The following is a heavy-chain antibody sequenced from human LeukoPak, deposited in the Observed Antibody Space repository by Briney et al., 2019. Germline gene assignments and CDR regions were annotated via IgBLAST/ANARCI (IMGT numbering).Heavy chain of an antibody. J-gene: IGHJ3*02. D-gene: IGHD1-1*01. CDR1: GLTVSSNY. CDR2: IYSGGST. Sequence: GGSLRLSCAASGLTVSSNYMSWVRQAPGKGLERVSVIYSGGSTYYADSVKGRFTISRDNSKNTLYLQMNSLRAEDTAVYYCARPYNWNDAGAFDIWGQGTMVTVSS. CDR3: ARPYNWNDAGAFDI. V-gene: IGHV3-66*04.